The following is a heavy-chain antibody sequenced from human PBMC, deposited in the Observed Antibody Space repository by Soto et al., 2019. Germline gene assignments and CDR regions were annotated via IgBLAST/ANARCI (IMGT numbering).Heavy chain of an antibody. J-gene: IGHJ5*02. CDR1: GGSIRSSSYY. D-gene: IGHD6-13*01. V-gene: IGHV4-39*01. Sequence: SETLSLTCTVSGGSIRSSSYYWGWIRQPPGKGLEWIGSIYYSGSTYYNPSLKSRVTISVDTSKNQFSLKLSSVTAEETAVYYCAIQKAADSKGWFDPWGQGTLVNVSS. CDR2: IYYSGST. CDR3: AIQKAADSKGWFDP.